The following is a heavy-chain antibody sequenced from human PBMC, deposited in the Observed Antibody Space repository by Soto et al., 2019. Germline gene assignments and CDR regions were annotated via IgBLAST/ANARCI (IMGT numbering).Heavy chain of an antibody. CDR1: GGTMNSYY. CDR3: ARGHRFSDWFDP. V-gene: IGHV4-4*07. Sequence: QVHLQESGPGLVKPSETLSLNCTVSGGTMNSYYWTWIRQPAGKGLEWIGRIYSSGSTKYNPSLQSRVTMSLDTSKNQFSLRLTSVTAADTAVYYCARGHRFSDWFDPWGQGTLVTVSS. D-gene: IGHD3-3*01. J-gene: IGHJ5*02. CDR2: IYSSGST.